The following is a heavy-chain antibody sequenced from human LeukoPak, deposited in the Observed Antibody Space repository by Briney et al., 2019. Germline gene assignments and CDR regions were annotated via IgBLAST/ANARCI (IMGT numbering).Heavy chain of an antibody. D-gene: IGHD3-22*01. CDR1: GFTFSNHS. Sequence: GGSLRLSCAASGFTFSNHSMNWVRQAPGKGLEWVSSIIHNGNITTYADSVQGRFIISRDNSKNTVLLQMNSLRVEDTAVYFWGRRYYEHNVYDRLFAFCGQGMLVTASS. J-gene: IGHJ4*02. CDR3: GRRYYEHNVYDRLFAF. CDR2: IIHNGNIT. V-gene: IGHV3-74*03.